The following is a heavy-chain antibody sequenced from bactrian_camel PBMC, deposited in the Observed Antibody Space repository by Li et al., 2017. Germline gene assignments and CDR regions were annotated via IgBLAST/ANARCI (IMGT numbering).Heavy chain of an antibody. Sequence: QLVESGGGSVQAGGSLRLSCAASGYITYRPYCVGWFRQAPGKGREGVAVICKSGEPTYCTDSVKGRFTISKDTPKDTVYLQMSSLKPEDTAKYSCKTNCMPLGNYWFLSDSAYWGQGTQVIVS. CDR3: KTNCMPLGNYWFLSDSAY. D-gene: IGHD2*01. V-gene: IGHV3S40*01. CDR1: GYITYRPYC. J-gene: IGHJ6*01. CDR2: ICKSGEPT.